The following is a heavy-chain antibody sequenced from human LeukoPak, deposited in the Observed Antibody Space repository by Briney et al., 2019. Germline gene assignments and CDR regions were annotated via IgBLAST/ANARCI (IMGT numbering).Heavy chain of an antibody. CDR3: ARDPDYGGGFDY. J-gene: IGHJ4*02. CDR2: ISRGSDTI. Sequence: GGSLRLSCAASGFTFNSYSMNWVRQAPGKGPEWVSYISRGSDTIYYADSVKGRFTISRDGATSSLYLQMNSLRAEDTALYYCARDPDYGGGFDYWGQGTLVTVS. V-gene: IGHV3-48*01. D-gene: IGHD4-17*01. CDR1: GFTFNSYS.